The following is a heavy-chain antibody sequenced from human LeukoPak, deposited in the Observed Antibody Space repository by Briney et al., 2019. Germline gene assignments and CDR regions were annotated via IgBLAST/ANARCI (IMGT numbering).Heavy chain of an antibody. D-gene: IGHD6-13*01. CDR2: IYHSGST. Sequence: PSETLSLTCTVSGVSITTYYWSWIRQPPGKGLEWIGYIYHSGSTNYNPSLKSRVTISVDTSKNEFSLKLTSVTAADTAVYYCARGHYSSSDWGQGTLVTVSS. CDR3: ARGHYSSSD. V-gene: IGHV4-59*13. CDR1: GVSITTYY. J-gene: IGHJ4*02.